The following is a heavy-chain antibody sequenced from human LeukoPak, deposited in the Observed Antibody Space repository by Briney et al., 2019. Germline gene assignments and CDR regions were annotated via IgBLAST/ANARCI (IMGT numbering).Heavy chain of an antibody. Sequence: TSETLSLTCTVSGGSISSNYWSWIRQPAGKGLEWIGRFYTTGNTKYNPSLKSRVTMSVDTSKNQFSLELSSVTAADTAVYYCARDPPYYYMDVWGKGTTVTVSS. CDR3: ARDPPYYYMDV. CDR1: GGSISSNY. V-gene: IGHV4-4*07. CDR2: FYTTGNT. J-gene: IGHJ6*03.